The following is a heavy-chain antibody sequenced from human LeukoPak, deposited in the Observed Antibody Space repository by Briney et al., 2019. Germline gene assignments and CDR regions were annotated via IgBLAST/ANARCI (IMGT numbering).Heavy chain of an antibody. Sequence: GASVKVSCKASGYTFTSYGISWVRQAPGQGLEWMGWISAYNGNTNYAQKLQGRVTTATDTSTSTAYMELRSLRSDDTAVYYCATQAAAGAFDIWGQGTMVTVSS. V-gene: IGHV1-18*01. J-gene: IGHJ3*02. CDR3: ATQAAAGAFDI. CDR2: ISAYNGNT. CDR1: GYTFTSYG. D-gene: IGHD6-13*01.